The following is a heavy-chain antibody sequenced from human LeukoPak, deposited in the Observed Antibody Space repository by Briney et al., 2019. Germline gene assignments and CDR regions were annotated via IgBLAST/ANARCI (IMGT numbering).Heavy chain of an antibody. CDR2: IISDGSST. CDR1: GFTFSGYW. D-gene: IGHD6-19*01. J-gene: IGHJ3*02. V-gene: IGHV3-74*01. Sequence: GGSLRLSCAASGFTFSGYWMHWVRQAPGKGLVWVSRIISDGSSTSYADSVKGRFTISRDNAKNTLYLQMKSLRAEDAAVYYCAREDVDIAVAASGAFDIWGQGTMVTVSS. CDR3: AREDVDIAVAASGAFDI.